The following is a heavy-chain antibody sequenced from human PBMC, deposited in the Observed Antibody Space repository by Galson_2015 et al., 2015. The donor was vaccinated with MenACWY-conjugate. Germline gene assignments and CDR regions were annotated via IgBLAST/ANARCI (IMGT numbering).Heavy chain of an antibody. CDR1: GYSISSGYY. D-gene: IGHD6-19*01. CDR2: IYHSGST. CDR3: ARDSIAVAGYPAIFDY. V-gene: IGHV4-38-2*02. Sequence: ETLSLTCTVSGYSISSGYYWGWIRQPPGKGLEWIGSIYHSGSTYYNPSLKSRVTISVDTSKNQFSLKLSSVTAADTAVYYCARDSIAVAGYPAIFDYWGQGTLVTVSS. J-gene: IGHJ4*02.